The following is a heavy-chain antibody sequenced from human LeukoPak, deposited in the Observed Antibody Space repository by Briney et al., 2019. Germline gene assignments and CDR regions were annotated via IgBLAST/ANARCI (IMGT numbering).Heavy chain of an antibody. CDR1: GSSISSYY. D-gene: IGHD6-19*01. CDR3: ARETTLMGYSSGLGFNY. V-gene: IGHV4-59*01. J-gene: IGHJ4*02. CDR2: IYSSGTT. Sequence: SETLSLTCTVSGSSISSYYWSWIRQPPGRGLEWIGHIYSSGTTNYNPSLKSRVTISVDTSKNHFSLNLSSVTTADTAVYYCARETTLMGYSSGLGFNYWGQGALVTVSS.